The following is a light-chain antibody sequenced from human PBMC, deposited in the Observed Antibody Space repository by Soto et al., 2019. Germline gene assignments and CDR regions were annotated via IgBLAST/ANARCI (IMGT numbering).Light chain of an antibody. Sequence: EIVMTQSPATLSVSPGGRATLSCRASQGVGNNLAWYQQKPGLAPRLLIFDTFTRATGVPARFSGSGSETEFTLTISSLQSEDFAIYYCQQYNSWPPALTFGGGTKVEIK. CDR2: DTF. J-gene: IGKJ4*01. CDR1: QGVGNN. CDR3: QQYNSWPPALT. V-gene: IGKV3-15*01.